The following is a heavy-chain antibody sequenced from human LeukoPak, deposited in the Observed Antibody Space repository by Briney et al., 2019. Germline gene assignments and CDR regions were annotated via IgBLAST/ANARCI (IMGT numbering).Heavy chain of an antibody. J-gene: IGHJ4*02. D-gene: IGHD3-10*01. CDR2: IYPGDSDT. Sequence: GESLKISCKGAGYSITSYWIGWVRQMRGKGLEWMGIIYPGDSDTRYSPSFQGQVTISADKSISTAYLQWSSLKASDTAMYYCARQGGYYGSGLNFDYWGQGTLVTVSS. CDR1: GYSITSYW. CDR3: ARQGGYYGSGLNFDY. V-gene: IGHV5-51*01.